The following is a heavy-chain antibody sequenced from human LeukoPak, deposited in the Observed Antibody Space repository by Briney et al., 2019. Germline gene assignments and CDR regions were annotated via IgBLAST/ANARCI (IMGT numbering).Heavy chain of an antibody. Sequence: PGGSLRLSCAASGFTFSSYSMNWVRQAPGKGLEGVSCISRSNSYIYYADSVNGRFTISRDNAKNSLYLQMNSLRAEDTAVYYCARDPGGSYGGDYWGQGTLVTVSS. V-gene: IGHV3-21*01. CDR3: ARDPGGSYGGDY. J-gene: IGHJ4*02. D-gene: IGHD1-26*01. CDR2: ISRSNSYI. CDR1: GFTFSSYS.